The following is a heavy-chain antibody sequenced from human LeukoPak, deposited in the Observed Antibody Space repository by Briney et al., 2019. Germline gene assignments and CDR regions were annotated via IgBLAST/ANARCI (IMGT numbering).Heavy chain of an antibody. CDR3: AKDKLRLGESIFDY. CDR2: ISGDGGST. CDR1: GFTFDDYA. Sequence: GGSLRLSCAASGFTFDDYAMHWVRQAPGKGLEWVSLISGDGGSTYYADSVKGRFTISRDNSKNSLYLQTNSLRTEDTALYYCAKDKLRLGESIFDYWGQGTLVTVSS. J-gene: IGHJ4*02. D-gene: IGHD3-16*01. V-gene: IGHV3-43*02.